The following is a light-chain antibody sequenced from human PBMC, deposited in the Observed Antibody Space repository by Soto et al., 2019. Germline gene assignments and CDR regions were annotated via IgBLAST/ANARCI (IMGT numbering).Light chain of an antibody. CDR3: QQYGSSPGT. Sequence: EIVLTQSPGTLSLSPGERATLSCRASQSVTSNYLAWYQQKPGQAPRLLIFGASIRDTGIPDRFSGSGSGTDVTLTISRLEPEDFAVYYCQQYGSSPGTFGQGTKVEIK. J-gene: IGKJ1*01. V-gene: IGKV3-20*01. CDR2: GAS. CDR1: QSVTSNY.